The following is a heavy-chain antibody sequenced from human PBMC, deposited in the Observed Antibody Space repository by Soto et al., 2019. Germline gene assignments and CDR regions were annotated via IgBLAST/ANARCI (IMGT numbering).Heavy chain of an antibody. CDR1: GFSFSSYG. V-gene: IGHV3-48*01. CDR2: ISNSSSTK. J-gene: IGHJ3*02. D-gene: IGHD3-3*01. CDR3: ARAQRDFWSGHRGFDI. Sequence: EVQLVESGGGLVQPGGSLRLSCAASGFSFSSYGMNWVRQAPGKGLEWVSYISNSSSTKYYADSVKGRFTISRDNAKNALQVRMSSMRAEDTALYYCARAQRDFWSGHRGFDIWGQGTMVTVSS.